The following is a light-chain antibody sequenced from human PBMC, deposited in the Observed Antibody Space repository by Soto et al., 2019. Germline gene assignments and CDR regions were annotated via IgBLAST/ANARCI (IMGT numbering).Light chain of an antibody. CDR3: CSHAGENTYV. V-gene: IGLV2-8*01. CDR2: EVT. CDR1: SSDVGGYSY. J-gene: IGLJ1*01. Sequence: QSALTQPPSASGSPGQSVTISCTGTSSDVGGYSYVSWYQQHPGKAPKLMIYEVTKRPSGVPDRFSGSKSGNTASLTVSGLQDEDEADHSCCSHAGENTYVFGTGTKVTVL.